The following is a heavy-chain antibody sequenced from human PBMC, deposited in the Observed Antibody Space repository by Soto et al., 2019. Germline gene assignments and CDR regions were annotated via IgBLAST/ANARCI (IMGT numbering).Heavy chain of an antibody. J-gene: IGHJ6*04. CDR2: IYYSGST. CDR3: ARGTYYDFWSGYYTDYSYPTDV. D-gene: IGHD3-3*01. Sequence: SETLSLTCTFSGGSISSYYWSWIRQPPGKGLEWIGYIYYSGSTNYNPSLKSRVTISVDTSKNQFSLKLSSVTAADTAVYYCARGTYYDFWSGYYTDYSYPTDVWGKGTTVTVST. CDR1: GGSISSYY. V-gene: IGHV4-59*08.